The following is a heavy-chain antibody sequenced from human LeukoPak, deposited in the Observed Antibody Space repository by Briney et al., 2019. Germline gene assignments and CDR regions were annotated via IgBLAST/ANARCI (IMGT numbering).Heavy chain of an antibody. D-gene: IGHD3-10*01. Sequence: ASVKVSCKASGYTFSTYDINWVRQAAGQGLQWMGWINPKSGNTYYAEDFQGRVTMSRNTSTNTAHMELSSLRSEDTAVYFCARVKYGSGRKGYYYYFMDVWGKGTTVTVSS. V-gene: IGHV1-8*01. CDR3: ARVKYGSGRKGYYYYFMDV. J-gene: IGHJ6*03. CDR1: GYTFSTYD. CDR2: INPKSGNT.